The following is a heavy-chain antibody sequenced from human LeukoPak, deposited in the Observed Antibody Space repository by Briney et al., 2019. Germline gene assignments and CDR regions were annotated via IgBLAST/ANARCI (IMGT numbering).Heavy chain of an antibody. CDR3: ATSGYAHYYYGMDV. J-gene: IGHJ6*02. D-gene: IGHD5-12*01. V-gene: IGHV1-18*01. CDR1: GYPFSSYG. Sequence: ASVKVSCKASGYPFSSYGISWVRQAPGQGLEWMGWISAYNGNTNYAQKFQGRVPMTTDTSTSVAYIELRSLRSDDTAVYYCATSGYAHYYYGMDVWGQGTTVTVSS. CDR2: ISAYNGNT.